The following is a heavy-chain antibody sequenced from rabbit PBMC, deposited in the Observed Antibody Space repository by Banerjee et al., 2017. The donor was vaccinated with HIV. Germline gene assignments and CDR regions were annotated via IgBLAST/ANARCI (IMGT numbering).Heavy chain of an antibody. J-gene: IGHJ4*01. Sequence: QEQLVESGGGLVQPEGSLTLTCTASGFSFSSSYYMCWVRQAPGKGLELIACIYTNSGSTWYASWVNGRFTISRSTSLNTVDLKMTSLTAADTATYFCAREGYAGSSRYREYYFNLWGPGTLVTVS. CDR3: AREGYAGSSRYREYYFNL. CDR1: GFSFSSSYY. D-gene: IGHD8-1*01. CDR2: IYTNSGST. V-gene: IGHV1S43*01.